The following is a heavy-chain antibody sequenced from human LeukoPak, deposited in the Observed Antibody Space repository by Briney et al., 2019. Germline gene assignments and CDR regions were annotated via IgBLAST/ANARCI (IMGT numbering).Heavy chain of an antibody. Sequence: GGSLKLSCAASGFTFIGSVMHWVRQASGKGLEWVGRIRSKANNYATAYAASVKGRFAISRDDSKNTSYLQMNSLKTEDTAVYYCTSRRNGDYLNSTAMDVWIKGTTVIVSS. CDR1: GFTFIGSV. CDR2: IRSKANNYAT. D-gene: IGHD4-17*01. J-gene: IGHJ6*04. V-gene: IGHV3-73*01. CDR3: TSRRNGDYLNSTAMDV.